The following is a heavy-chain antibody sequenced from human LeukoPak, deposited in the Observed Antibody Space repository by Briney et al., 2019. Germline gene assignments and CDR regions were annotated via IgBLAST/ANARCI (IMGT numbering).Heavy chain of an antibody. J-gene: IGHJ4*02. Sequence: SETLSLTCAVYGGSFSGYYWSWIRQPPPKGLEWIGEINHSGSTNYNPSLKSRVTISVDTSKNQFSLKLSSVTAADTAVYYCARGPHTGVNYYDSSGYYYWGQGTLVTVSS. CDR3: ARGPHTGVNYYDSSGYYY. CDR2: INHSGST. V-gene: IGHV4-34*01. CDR1: GGSFSGYY. D-gene: IGHD3-22*01.